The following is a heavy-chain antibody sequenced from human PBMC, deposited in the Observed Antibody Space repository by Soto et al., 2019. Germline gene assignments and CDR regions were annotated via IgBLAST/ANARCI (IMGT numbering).Heavy chain of an antibody. CDR1: GFTFNTYW. CDR3: VRDDPGIGMDV. Sequence: EVQLVESGGGLVQPGGSLRLPCVVSGFTFNTYWMHWARQVPGRGLVWLSHISSDGRSSSFADSVKGRFTISRDNAKNTLYLQMNSLRADDTAVYFCVRDDPGIGMDVWGQGTTVTVSS. D-gene: IGHD3-10*01. V-gene: IGHV3-74*01. J-gene: IGHJ6*02. CDR2: ISSDGRSS.